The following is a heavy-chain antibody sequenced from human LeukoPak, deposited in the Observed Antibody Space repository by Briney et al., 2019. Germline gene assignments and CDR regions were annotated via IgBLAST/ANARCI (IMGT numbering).Heavy chain of an antibody. CDR2: IYYSGST. Sequence: SETLSLTCTVSGGSISSSSYYWGWIRQPPGKGLEWIGSIYYSGSTYYNPSLKSRVTISVDTSKNQFSLKLSSVTAADTAVYYCARMYYYGSGSGYWGQGTLVTVSS. D-gene: IGHD3-10*01. V-gene: IGHV4-39*01. J-gene: IGHJ4*02. CDR1: GGSISSSSYY. CDR3: ARMYYYGSGSGY.